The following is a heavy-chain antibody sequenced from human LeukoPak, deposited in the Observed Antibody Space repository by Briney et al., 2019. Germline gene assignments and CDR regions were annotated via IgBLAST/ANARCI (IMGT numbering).Heavy chain of an antibody. Sequence: GGSLRLSCAASGFTFDDYGMSWVRQAPGKGLEWISHISAASRGIYYADTVKGRFTISRDNAENSVFLQMRSLRPEDTAVYYCVRGEYHQDGIGYNRFDNWGQGALVTVSS. V-gene: IGHV3-48*01. CDR2: ISAASRGI. J-gene: IGHJ4*02. D-gene: IGHD5-24*01. CDR3: VRGEYHQDGIGYNRFDN. CDR1: GFTFDDYG.